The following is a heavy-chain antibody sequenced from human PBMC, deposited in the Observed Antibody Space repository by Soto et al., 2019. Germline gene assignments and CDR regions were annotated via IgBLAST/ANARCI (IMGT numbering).Heavy chain of an antibody. D-gene: IGHD3-10*01. J-gene: IGHJ3*02. CDR1: GYTFTSYD. Sequence: QVQLVQSGAEVKKPGASVKVSCKASGYTFTSYDINWVRQATGQGLEWMGWMNPNSGNTGYAQKFQGRVTMTRNTSISTAYMELSSLRSEATAVYYSASGINSYASGDDAFDIWGQGTMVTVSS. CDR3: ASGINSYASGDDAFDI. CDR2: MNPNSGNT. V-gene: IGHV1-8*01.